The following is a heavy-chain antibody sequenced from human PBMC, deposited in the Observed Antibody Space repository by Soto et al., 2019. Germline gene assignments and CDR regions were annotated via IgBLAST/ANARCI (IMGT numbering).Heavy chain of an antibody. J-gene: IGHJ4*02. CDR2: ISYDGSNK. Sequence: GGSLRLSCAASGFTFSSYGMHWVRQAPGKGLEWVAVISYDGSNKYYADSVKGRFTISRDNSKNTLYLQMNSLRAEDTAVYYCAKEVWELLGTYYFDYWGQGTLVTVSS. D-gene: IGHD1-26*01. CDR3: AKEVWELLGTYYFDY. CDR1: GFTFSSYG. V-gene: IGHV3-30*18.